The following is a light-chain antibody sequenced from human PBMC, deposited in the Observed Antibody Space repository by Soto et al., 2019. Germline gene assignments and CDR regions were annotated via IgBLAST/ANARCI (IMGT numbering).Light chain of an antibody. Sequence: QSVLTQPASVSGSPGQSITISCTGTSSDVGGYNYVSWYQQHPGKAPKLMIYEVSNRPSGVSNRFPGSKSGNTASLTISGRQAEDEADYYCSSYTSSSTEVFGTGTKLTVL. CDR3: SSYTSSSTEV. V-gene: IGLV2-14*01. CDR1: SSDVGGYNY. J-gene: IGLJ1*01. CDR2: EVS.